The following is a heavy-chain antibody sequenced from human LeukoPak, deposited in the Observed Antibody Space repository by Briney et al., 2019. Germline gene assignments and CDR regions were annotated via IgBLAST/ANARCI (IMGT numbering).Heavy chain of an antibody. CDR1: GFTFTTYW. D-gene: IGHD2-8*01. J-gene: IGHJ4*02. V-gene: IGHV3-7*01. Sequence: GGSLRLSCAASGFTFTTYWMAWVRQAPGKGLEWVANIKQDGSEAVYADSVRGRFTISRDNAKNSLYLQMNSLRVEDTAVYYCSNGIYDRSYWGQGTLVTVSS. CDR2: IKQDGSEA. CDR3: SNGIYDRSY.